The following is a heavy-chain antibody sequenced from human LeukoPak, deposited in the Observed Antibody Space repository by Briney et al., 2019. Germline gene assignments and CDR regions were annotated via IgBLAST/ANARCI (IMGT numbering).Heavy chain of an antibody. CDR2: IYYSGST. CDR1: GGSINSRSYY. J-gene: IGHJ3*02. Sequence: SETLSLTCTVSGGSINSRSYYWGWIRQPPGKGLEWIGNIYYSGSTYQNPSLKSRVTISVDTSKNQFSLKLRSVTAADTAVYYCARVYTVTTKYDGFDIWGQGTMVTVSS. CDR3: ARVYTVTTKYDGFDI. D-gene: IGHD4-17*01. V-gene: IGHV4-39*07.